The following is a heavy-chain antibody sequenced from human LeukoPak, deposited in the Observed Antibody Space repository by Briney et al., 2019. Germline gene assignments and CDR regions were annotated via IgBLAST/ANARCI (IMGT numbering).Heavy chain of an antibody. Sequence: SETLSLTCTVSGGSISSSSYYWGWIRQPPGKGLEWIGSIYYSGSTYYNPSLKSRVTISVDTSKNQFSLKLSSVTAADTAVYYCARGPSHHYDFWSGYSSDWGQGTLVTVSS. CDR3: ARGPSHHYDFWSGYSSD. V-gene: IGHV4-39*01. D-gene: IGHD3-3*01. CDR2: IYYSGST. CDR1: GGSISSSSYY. J-gene: IGHJ4*02.